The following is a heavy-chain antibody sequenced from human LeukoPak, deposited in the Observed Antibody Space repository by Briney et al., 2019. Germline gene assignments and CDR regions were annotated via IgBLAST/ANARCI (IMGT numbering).Heavy chain of an antibody. J-gene: IGHJ4*02. Sequence: SETLSLTCIVSGGSISNYYWSWIRQPAGKGLQWIGRINTRGNTNYNPSLKSRVTVSVDTSKNQFSLKLHSLTAADTAVYYCAREYGDFDYWGQGTLVTVSS. CDR3: AREYGDFDY. D-gene: IGHD4-17*01. V-gene: IGHV4-4*07. CDR2: INTRGNT. CDR1: GGSISNYY.